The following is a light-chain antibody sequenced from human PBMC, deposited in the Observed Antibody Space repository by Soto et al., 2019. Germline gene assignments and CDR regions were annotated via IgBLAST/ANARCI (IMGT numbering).Light chain of an antibody. V-gene: IGKV3-15*01. J-gene: IGKJ5*01. CDR1: QSVSYK. CDR3: QHSTTCRQT. Sequence: EILMTQSPATLSVSPGERATLSCRASQSVSYKLAWYQQKPGQTPRLLIYDASTRATGGPARFSSSASGTEFTLTISSRQSEDFAVYSCQHSTTCRQTFGQGTRLDIK. CDR2: DAS.